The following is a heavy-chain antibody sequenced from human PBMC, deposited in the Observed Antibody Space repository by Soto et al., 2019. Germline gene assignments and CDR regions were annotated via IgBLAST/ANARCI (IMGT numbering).Heavy chain of an antibody. CDR3: ARLQAPVVVVPATVSFDY. CDR1: GGSISSGDYY. J-gene: IGHJ4*02. D-gene: IGHD2-2*01. Sequence: PSETLSLTCTVSGGSISSGDYYWSWIRQPPGKGLEWIGYIYYSGSTCYNPSLKSRVTISVDTSKNQFSLKLSSVTAADTAVYYCARLQAPVVVVPATVSFDYWGQGTLVTVSS. CDR2: IYYSGST. V-gene: IGHV4-30-4*01.